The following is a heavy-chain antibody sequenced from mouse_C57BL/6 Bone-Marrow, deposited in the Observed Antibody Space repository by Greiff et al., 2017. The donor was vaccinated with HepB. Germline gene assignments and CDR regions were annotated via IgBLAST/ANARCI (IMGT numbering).Heavy chain of an antibody. CDR2: IYPRDGST. V-gene: IGHV1-78*01. Sequence: VKLMESDAELVKPGASVKISCKVSGYTFTDHTIHWMKQRPEQGLEWIGYIYPRDGSTKYNEKFKGKATLTADKSSSTAYMQLNSLTSEDSAVYFCARSPSAAQATYYAMDYWGQGTSVTVSS. J-gene: IGHJ4*01. CDR1: GYTFTDHT. CDR3: ARSPSAAQATYYAMDY. D-gene: IGHD3-2*02.